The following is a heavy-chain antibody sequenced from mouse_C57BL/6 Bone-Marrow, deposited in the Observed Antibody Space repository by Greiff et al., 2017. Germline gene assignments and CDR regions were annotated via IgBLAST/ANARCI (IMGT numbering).Heavy chain of an antibody. CDR2: INPGSGGT. J-gene: IGHJ1*03. CDR3: VRKERDWYFDV. CDR1: GYAFTNYL. Sequence: QVQLQQSGAELVRPGTSVKVSCKASGYAFTNYLIEWVKQRPGQGLEWIGVINPGSGGTNYNEKFKGKATLTADKSSSTAYMQLSSLTSEDSAVYFCVRKERDWYFDVWGTGTTVTVSS. V-gene: IGHV1-54*01.